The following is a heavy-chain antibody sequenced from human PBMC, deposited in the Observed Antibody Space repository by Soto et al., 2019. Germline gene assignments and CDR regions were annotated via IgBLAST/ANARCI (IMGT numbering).Heavy chain of an antibody. CDR1: GGSISSYY. Sequence: SETLSLTCTVSGGSISSYYWSWIRQPPGKGLEWIGYIYYSGSTNYNPSLESRVTISVDTSKNQFSLKLSSVTAADTAVYYCARVSGRGRDLGYCSSTSCRQVYYYYYGMDVWGQGTTVTVSS. CDR2: IYYSGST. D-gene: IGHD2-2*01. CDR3: ARVSGRGRDLGYCSSTSCRQVYYYYYGMDV. J-gene: IGHJ6*02. V-gene: IGHV4-59*01.